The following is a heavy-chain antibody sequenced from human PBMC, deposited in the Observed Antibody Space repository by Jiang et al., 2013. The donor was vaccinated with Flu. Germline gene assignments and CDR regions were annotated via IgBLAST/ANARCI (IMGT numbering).Heavy chain of an antibody. D-gene: IGHD3-10*01. V-gene: IGHV4-59*08. CDR1: GGSISSYY. CDR2: IYYSGST. J-gene: IGHJ6*02. CDR3: ARYPGENSPYYYYGMDV. Sequence: GSGLVKPSETLSLTCTVSGGSISSYYWSWIRQPPGKGLEWIGYIYYSGSTNYNPSLKSRVTISVDTSKNQFSLKLSSVTTADTAVYYCARYPGENSPYYYYGMDVVGPRDHGHRLL.